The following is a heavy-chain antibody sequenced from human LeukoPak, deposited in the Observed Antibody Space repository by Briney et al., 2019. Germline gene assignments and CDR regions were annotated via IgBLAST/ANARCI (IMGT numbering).Heavy chain of an antibody. V-gene: IGHV1-3*01. J-gene: IGHJ6*02. CDR3: ARDLQWLGYYYYYGMDV. Sequence: ASVKVSCKASGYTFTYRYLHWVRQAPGQRLEWMGWINAGNGNTKYSQKFQGRVTITRDTSASTAYMELSSLRSEDTAVYYCARDLQWLGYYYYYGMDVWGQGTTVTVSS. CDR2: INAGNGNT. CDR1: GYTFTYRY. D-gene: IGHD6-19*01.